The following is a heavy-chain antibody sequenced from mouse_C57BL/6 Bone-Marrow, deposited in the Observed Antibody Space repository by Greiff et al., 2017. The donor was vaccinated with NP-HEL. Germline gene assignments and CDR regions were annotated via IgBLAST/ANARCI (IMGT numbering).Heavy chain of an antibody. CDR2: IWSGGST. J-gene: IGHJ4*01. CDR1: GFSLTSYG. V-gene: IGHV2-2*01. Sequence: VKLVESGPGLVQPSQSLSITCTVSGFSLTSYGVHWVRQSPGKGLEWLGVIWSGGSTDYNAAFISRLSISKDNSKSQVFFKMNSLQADDTAIYYCARNRGVYYDYDPYAMDYWGQGTSVTVSS. CDR3: ARNRGVYYDYDPYAMDY. D-gene: IGHD2-4*01.